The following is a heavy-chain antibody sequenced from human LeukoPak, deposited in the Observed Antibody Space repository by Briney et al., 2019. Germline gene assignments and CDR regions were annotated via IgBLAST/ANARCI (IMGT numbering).Heavy chain of an antibody. CDR2: ISHGGIT. CDR1: DGSLINYY. Sequence: SETLSLTCGVYDGSLINYYCHWIRQAPGKGVEWIGEISHGGITKHNPSLKSRVTMSQDMSKRQFSLKMNSMTAADTGVYYCGIFMDVVPGSMSWGLGTLVTVSS. J-gene: IGHJ4*02. D-gene: IGHD2-2*01. CDR3: GIFMDVVPGSMS. V-gene: IGHV4-34*01.